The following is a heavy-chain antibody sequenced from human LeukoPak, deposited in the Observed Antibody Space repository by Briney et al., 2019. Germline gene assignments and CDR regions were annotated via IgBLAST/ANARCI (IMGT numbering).Heavy chain of an antibody. CDR3: ARVRRCSGGSCYSFYFDY. J-gene: IGHJ4*02. CDR1: GFIFGSYV. CDR2: ISHDGSVT. V-gene: IGHV3-74*01. Sequence: GGSLRLSCAASGFIFGSYVMHWVRQPPGKGLEWVSRISHDGSVTNYADSVKGRFTVSRDNAKNTLYLQLNSLRAEDTALYYCARVRRCSGGSCYSFYFDYWGQGTLVTVSS. D-gene: IGHD2-15*01.